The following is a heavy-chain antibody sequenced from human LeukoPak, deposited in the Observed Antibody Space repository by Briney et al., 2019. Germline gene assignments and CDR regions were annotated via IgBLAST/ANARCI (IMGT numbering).Heavy chain of an antibody. Sequence: GGSLRLSCAASGFTFSSYGMHWVRQAPGKGLEWVSVIYSGGSTYYADSVKGRFTISRDNAKNSVYLQMNSLRAEDTAVYYCARVSRGKWELLGAHDYWGQGTLVTVSS. CDR3: ARVSRGKWELLGAHDY. CDR1: GFTFSSYG. D-gene: IGHD1-26*01. J-gene: IGHJ4*02. V-gene: IGHV3-NL1*01. CDR2: IYSGGST.